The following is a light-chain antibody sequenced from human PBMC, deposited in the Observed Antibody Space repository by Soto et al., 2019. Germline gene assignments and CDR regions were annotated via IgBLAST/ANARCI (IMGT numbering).Light chain of an antibody. J-gene: IGKJ2*01. CDR3: QQYYSTPNT. CDR2: WAS. CDR1: QSVLYSSNNKNY. V-gene: IGKV4-1*01. Sequence: DIVMTQSPDSLAVSLGERATINCKSSQSVLYSSNNKNYLAWYQQKPGQPPKLLIYWASTRESGVPDRFSSSRSGTDFTLTISSLEAEDVAVYYCQQYYSTPNTFGQGTKLEIK.